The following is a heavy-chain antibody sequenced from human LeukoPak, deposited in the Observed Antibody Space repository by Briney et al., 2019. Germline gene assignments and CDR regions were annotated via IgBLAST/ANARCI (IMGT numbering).Heavy chain of an antibody. Sequence: ASVKVSCKASGYTFTGCYMHWVRQAPGQGLEWMGRINPNSGGTNYAQKFQGRVTMTRDTSISTAYMELSRLRSDDTAVYYCARVPYSSSWYGLDPWGQGTLVTVSS. CDR2: INPNSGGT. D-gene: IGHD6-13*01. CDR3: ARVPYSSSWYGLDP. CDR1: GYTFTGCY. J-gene: IGHJ5*02. V-gene: IGHV1-2*06.